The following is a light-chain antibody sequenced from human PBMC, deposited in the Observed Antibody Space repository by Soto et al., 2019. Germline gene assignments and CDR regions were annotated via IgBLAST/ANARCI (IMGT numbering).Light chain of an antibody. V-gene: IGKV1-39*01. Sequence: DIQMTQSQSSLSASVGDRVTITCRASQSISSYLNWYQQKPGKAPKLLIYAASSLQSGVPSRFSGSGSGTDFTLTISSLQPEDFATYYCQHSYSPPGTFGPGTXVDNK. J-gene: IGKJ3*01. CDR2: AAS. CDR1: QSISSY. CDR3: QHSYSPPGT.